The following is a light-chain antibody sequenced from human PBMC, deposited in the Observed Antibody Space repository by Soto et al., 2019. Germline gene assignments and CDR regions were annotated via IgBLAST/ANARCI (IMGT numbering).Light chain of an antibody. J-gene: IGLJ1*01. CDR1: SSDVGGYNY. CDR3: TPYAGGNSP. Sequence: QSALTQPPSASGSPGQSVTISCTGTSSDVGGYNYVSWYQQHKGKVPKLMVYEVNKRPSGVPDRFSGSKSGNTASLTISGLQAEDEANYYGTPYAGGNSPFGTGPRVTVL. V-gene: IGLV2-8*01. CDR2: EVN.